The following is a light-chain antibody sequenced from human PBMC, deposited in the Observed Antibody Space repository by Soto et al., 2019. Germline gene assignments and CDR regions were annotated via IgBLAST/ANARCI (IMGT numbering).Light chain of an antibody. CDR1: SSDGGVYNY. J-gene: IGLJ1*01. CDR3: SSYAGLYSYV. Sequence: QSALTQPRSVSGSPGQSVTISCTGTSSDGGVYNYVSWYQHHPGRAPKLMIYDVTKRPSGVPDRFSGSKSGNTASLTISGLQAEDEADYYCSSYAGLYSYVFGSGTKLTVL. V-gene: IGLV2-11*01. CDR2: DVT.